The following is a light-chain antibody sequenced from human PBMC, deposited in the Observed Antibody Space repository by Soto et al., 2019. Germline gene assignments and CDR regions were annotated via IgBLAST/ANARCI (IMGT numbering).Light chain of an antibody. CDR1: RSDVGGYNY. CDR3: SSYTSSSTRLYV. J-gene: IGLJ1*01. V-gene: IGLV2-14*01. CDR2: DVS. Sequence: QSALTQPASVSGSPGQSITICCTGTRSDVGGYNYVSGYQQHPGKAPKLMIYDVSNRPSRVSNRFSGSKSGNTASLTISGLQADDEADYYCSSYTSSSTRLYVFGTGTKVTVL.